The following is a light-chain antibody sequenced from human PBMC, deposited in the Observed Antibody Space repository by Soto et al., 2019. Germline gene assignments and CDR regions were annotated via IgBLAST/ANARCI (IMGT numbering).Light chain of an antibody. V-gene: IGKV3-15*01. CDR2: GAS. CDR3: QQYNSPLT. Sequence: EIVMTQSPATLSVSPGERATLSCRASQSVSSSLAWYQQKPGQAPRLLIYGASARATGFPARFSASGSGTEFTLTISSLQPDDFATYYCQQYNSPLTFGGGTKVDIK. CDR1: QSVSSS. J-gene: IGKJ4*01.